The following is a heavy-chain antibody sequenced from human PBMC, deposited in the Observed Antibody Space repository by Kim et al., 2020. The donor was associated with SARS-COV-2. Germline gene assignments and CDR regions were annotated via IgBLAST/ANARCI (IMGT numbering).Heavy chain of an antibody. Sequence: SETLSLTCTVSGGSISSYYWSWIRQPPGKGLEWIGYIYYSGSTNYNPSLKSRVTISVDTSKNQFSLKLSSVTAADTAVYYCARDHSGTGSFDYWGQGTLVTVSS. CDR2: IYYSGST. V-gene: IGHV4-59*01. D-gene: IGHD6-25*01. J-gene: IGHJ4*02. CDR3: ARDHSGTGSFDY. CDR1: GGSISSYY.